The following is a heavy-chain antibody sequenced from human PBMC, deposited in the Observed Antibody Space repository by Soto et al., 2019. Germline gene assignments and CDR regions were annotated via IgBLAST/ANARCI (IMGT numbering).Heavy chain of an antibody. D-gene: IGHD3-16*01. CDR1: GLPFSNYS. V-gene: IGHV3-23*01. CDR3: ATGDLLWDPFDF. J-gene: IGHJ4*02. CDR2: ISASGYSA. Sequence: XGSLRLTCAASGLPFSNYSMTWVRQAPGKGLEWVSIISASGYSAYYGGAVKGRFTTSRDNSRSTLYLQMNGLRAEDTAVYYCATGDLLWDPFDFWGQGTLVTVSS.